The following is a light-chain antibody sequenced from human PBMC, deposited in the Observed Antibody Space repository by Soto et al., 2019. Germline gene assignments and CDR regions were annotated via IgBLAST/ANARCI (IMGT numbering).Light chain of an antibody. CDR2: EVF. J-gene: IGLJ2*01. Sequence: QSALTQPASVFGSPGQSITFSCTGTSSDVGGYNFVSWYQQHPGKAPKLIIFEVFNRPSGVSTRFSGSKSGSTASLTISGLQAEDEADYFCSSYTTNNAHVFGGGTKLTVL. V-gene: IGLV2-14*01. CDR3: SSYTTNNAHV. CDR1: SSDVGGYNF.